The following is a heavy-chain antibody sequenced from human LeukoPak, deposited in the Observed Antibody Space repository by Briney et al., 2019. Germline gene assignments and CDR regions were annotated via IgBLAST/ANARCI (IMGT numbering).Heavy chain of an antibody. CDR2: ITTGGPNT. CDR1: GFTFSSYA. V-gene: IGHV3-23*01. J-gene: IGHJ4*02. CDR3: AKDGGLWVSAHWGDS. Sequence: GGSLRLSCAASGFTFSSYAMSWVRQAPGKGLKWVSTITTGGPNTYYADSVKGRFTVSRDDSKNTLYLQMNSLRAEDTAVYYCAKDGGLWVSAHWGDSWGRGTLVTVSS. D-gene: IGHD7-27*01.